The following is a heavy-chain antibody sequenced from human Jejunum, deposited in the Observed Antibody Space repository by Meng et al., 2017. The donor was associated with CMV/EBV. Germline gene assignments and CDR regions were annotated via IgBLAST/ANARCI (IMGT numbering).Heavy chain of an antibody. V-gene: IGHV3-30-3*01. CDR2: VSFDGNNK. Sequence: ASGFTFSHYAIRGVRQAPGKGLEWVARVSFDGNNKYYSGSVKGRFSISRDNSNHTLFLQMNSLRTEDTAVYYCARAPEALTLSDYWGQGTLVTVSS. CDR1: GFTFSHYA. J-gene: IGHJ4*02. CDR3: ARAPEALTLSDY.